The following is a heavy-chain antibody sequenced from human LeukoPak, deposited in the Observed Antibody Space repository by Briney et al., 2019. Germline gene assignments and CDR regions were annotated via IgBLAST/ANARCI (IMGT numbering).Heavy chain of an antibody. CDR3: ARCSRYCSGGSCYSFTCDY. Sequence: GESLKISCKGSGYSFTTYWIGWVRQMPGKGLEWMGIIYPGDSDTRYSPSFQGQVTILADKSISTAYLQWSSLKASDTAMYYCARCSRYCSGGSCYSFTCDYWGQGTLVTVSS. J-gene: IGHJ4*02. CDR2: IYPGDSDT. D-gene: IGHD2-15*01. CDR1: GYSFTTYW. V-gene: IGHV5-51*01.